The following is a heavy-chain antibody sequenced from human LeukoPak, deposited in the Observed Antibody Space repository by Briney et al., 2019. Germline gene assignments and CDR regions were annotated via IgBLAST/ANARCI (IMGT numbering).Heavy chain of an antibody. D-gene: IGHD5-18*01. Sequence: ASVKVSCKTSGYTFTTYYINWVRQAPRQGLEWMGMISPPGGSTTYADKFQGRISTTRDMSTSTGYMELSSLGSDDTAVYYCAIVPRPGEYNYGYGGYWGQGTPVAVSS. V-gene: IGHV1-46*01. CDR2: ISPPGGST. CDR3: AIVPRPGEYNYGYGGY. J-gene: IGHJ4*02. CDR1: GYTFTTYY.